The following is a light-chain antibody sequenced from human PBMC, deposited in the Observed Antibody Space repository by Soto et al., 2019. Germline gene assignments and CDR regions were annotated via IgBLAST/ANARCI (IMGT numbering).Light chain of an antibody. Sequence: EIVMTQSPATLSVSPGERATLSCRASQSVSSNLAWYQQKPGQAPRLLIYGASARATGIPARFSGSGSGTEFTLTISSLQPEHFEVYSCPQYNKRPRGETFGQGTKVDIK. CDR3: PQYNKRPRGET. V-gene: IGKV3-15*01. J-gene: IGKJ1*01. CDR2: GAS. CDR1: QSVSSN.